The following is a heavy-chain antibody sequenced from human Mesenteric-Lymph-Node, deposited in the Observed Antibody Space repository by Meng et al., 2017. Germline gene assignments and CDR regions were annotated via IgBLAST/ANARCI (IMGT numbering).Heavy chain of an antibody. D-gene: IGHD1-26*01. Sequence: GSLRLSCAVYGGSFSGYYWSWIRQPPGKGLEWIGEINHSGSTNYNPSLKSRVTISVDTSKNQFSLKLSSVTATDTAVYYCARVRELSSADYWGQGTLVTVSS. V-gene: IGHV4-34*01. J-gene: IGHJ4*02. CDR2: INHSGST. CDR1: GGSFSGYY. CDR3: ARVRELSSADY.